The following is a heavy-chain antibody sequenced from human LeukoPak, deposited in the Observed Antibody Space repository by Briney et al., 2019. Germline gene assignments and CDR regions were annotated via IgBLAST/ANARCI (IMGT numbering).Heavy chain of an antibody. Sequence: SETLSLTCGVYGGSFSGYYWSWIRQPAGKGLEWIGRIYTSGSTNYNPSLKSRVTMSVDTSKNQFSLKLSSVTAADTAVYYCARELEGATRLHYYYYYMDVWGKGTTVTISS. CDR1: GGSFSGYY. J-gene: IGHJ6*03. D-gene: IGHD1-26*01. V-gene: IGHV4-4*07. CDR2: IYTSGST. CDR3: ARELEGATRLHYYYYYMDV.